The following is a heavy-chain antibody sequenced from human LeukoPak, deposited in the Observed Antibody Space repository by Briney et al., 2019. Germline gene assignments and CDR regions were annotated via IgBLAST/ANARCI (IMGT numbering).Heavy chain of an antibody. J-gene: IGHJ5*02. D-gene: IGHD3-10*01. CDR3: ARDAREVLLWFGEFFP. CDR2: ISGYNGNT. V-gene: IGHV1-18*01. Sequence: ASVKVSCKASGYTFTAYYIHWVRQAPGQGLEWMGWISGYNGNTNYAQKLQGRVTMTTDTSTSTAYMELRSLRSDDTAVYCCARDAREVLLWFGEFFPWGQGTLVTVSS. CDR1: GYTFTAYY.